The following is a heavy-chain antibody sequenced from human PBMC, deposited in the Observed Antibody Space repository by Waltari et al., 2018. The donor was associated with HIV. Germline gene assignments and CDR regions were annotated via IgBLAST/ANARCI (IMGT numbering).Heavy chain of an antibody. CDR1: GYTVTNSD. D-gene: IGHD5-18*01. CDR2: INPNSGNT. CDR3: SRGRGYSYGYSDL. V-gene: IGHV1-8*01. Sequence: QVQLVQSGAEVRKPGASVKVSCKASGYTVTNSDISWVRQAPGQGLEWMGWINPNSGNTGYAQKFQGRVTMTRDTSRSTAYMELTSLTSEDTAVYHCSRGRGYSYGYSDLWGQGTLVTVSS. J-gene: IGHJ4*02.